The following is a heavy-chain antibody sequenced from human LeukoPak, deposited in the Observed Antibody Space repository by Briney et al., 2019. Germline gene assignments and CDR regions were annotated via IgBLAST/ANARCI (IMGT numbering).Heavy chain of an antibody. CDR2: IWYDGSNK. J-gene: IGHJ4*02. V-gene: IGHV3-33*08. Sequence: GGSLRLSCAVSGITLSNYGMHWVRQAPGKGLEWVAVIWYDGSNKYYADSVKGRFTISRDNSKNTLYLQMNSLRAEDTAVYYCARDYYYDSSGKPDYWGQGTLVTVSS. CDR3: ARDYYYDSSGKPDY. CDR1: GITLSNYG. D-gene: IGHD3-22*01.